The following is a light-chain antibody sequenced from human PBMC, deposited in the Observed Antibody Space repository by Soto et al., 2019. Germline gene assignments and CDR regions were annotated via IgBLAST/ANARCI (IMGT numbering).Light chain of an antibody. CDR2: EVS. J-gene: IGLJ7*01. Sequence: QSALTQPASVSGSPGQSITISCSGTSSDVGAYNYVSWYQQHPGKAPKVMIYEVSNRPSGVSNRFSGSKSGNTASLTISGLQVEDEADYYCSSYASTSTLFVFGAGTQLTVL. CDR3: SSYASTSTLFV. V-gene: IGLV2-14*01. CDR1: SSDVGAYNY.